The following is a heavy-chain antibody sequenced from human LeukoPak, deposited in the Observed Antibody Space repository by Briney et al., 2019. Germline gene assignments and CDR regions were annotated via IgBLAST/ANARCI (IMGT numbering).Heavy chain of an antibody. D-gene: IGHD6-13*01. V-gene: IGHV1-2*02. CDR2: INPNSGGT. J-gene: IGHJ4*02. Sequence: ASVKVSCKASGYTFTGYYMHWVRQAPGQGLEWMGWINPNSGGTNYAQKFQGRVTMTRDTSISTAYMELSRLRSDDTAAYYCARSSSPLGRFDYWGQGTLVTVSS. CDR3: ARSSSPLGRFDY. CDR1: GYTFTGYY.